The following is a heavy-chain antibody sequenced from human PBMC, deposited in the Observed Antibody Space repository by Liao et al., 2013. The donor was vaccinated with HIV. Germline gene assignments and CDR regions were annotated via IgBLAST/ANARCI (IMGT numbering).Heavy chain of an antibody. J-gene: IGHJ4*02. CDR3: AREVSPAIITTPADFDY. CDR2: INYSGTT. V-gene: IGHV4-39*07. CDR1: GGSINSSPYY. D-gene: IGHD3-22*01. Sequence: QLQLQESGPGLVKPSETLSLTCTVSGGSINSSPYYWGWIRQPPGKGLEWIGSINYSGTTYSNPSLKSRVTISVDTSKKQFSLILNSVTAADTAIYYCAREVSPAIITTPADFDYWGREPVVTVSS.